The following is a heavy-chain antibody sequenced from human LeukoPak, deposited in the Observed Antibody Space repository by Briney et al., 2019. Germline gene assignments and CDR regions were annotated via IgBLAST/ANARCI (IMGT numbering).Heavy chain of an antibody. CDR3: ARQDYYGSGSPKGWFDP. V-gene: IGHV4-39*01. D-gene: IGHD3-10*01. Sequence: PSETLSLTCTVSGGSISSSSYYWGWIRQPPGKGLEWIGSIYYSGSTYYNPSLKSRVTISVDTSKNQFSLKLSSVTAADTAVYYCARQDYYGSGSPKGWFDPWGQGTLVTVSS. CDR2: IYYSGST. J-gene: IGHJ5*02. CDR1: GGSISSSSYY.